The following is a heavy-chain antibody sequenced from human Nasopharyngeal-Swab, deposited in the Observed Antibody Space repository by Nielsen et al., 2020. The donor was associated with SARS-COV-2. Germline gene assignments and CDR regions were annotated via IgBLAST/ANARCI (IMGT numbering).Heavy chain of an antibody. Sequence: GGSLRLSCTASGFIFGDYAMSWFRQAPGKGLEWVGLIRSRAYGGTTKYAASVNGRFSISRDDSKSIAYLQMNNLKTEDTAVYYCSRAREICYYDSSGYYFDSWGHGTLVTVSS. CDR2: IRSRAYGGTT. J-gene: IGHJ4*01. CDR3: SRAREICYYDSSGYYFDS. CDR1: GFIFGDYA. D-gene: IGHD3-22*01. V-gene: IGHV3-49*03.